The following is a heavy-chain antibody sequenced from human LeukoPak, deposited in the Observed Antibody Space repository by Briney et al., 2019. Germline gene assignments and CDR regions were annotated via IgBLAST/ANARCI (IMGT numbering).Heavy chain of an antibody. J-gene: IGHJ4*02. Sequence: GGSLRLSCAASGFAFNNAWMNWVRQAPGKGLEWVAVIWYDGSNKYYADSVKGRFTISRDNSKNTLYLQMNSLRAEDTAVYYCARDKWELPEYYFDYWGQGTLVTVSS. CDR1: GFAFNNAW. CDR2: IWYDGSNK. V-gene: IGHV3-33*08. D-gene: IGHD1-26*01. CDR3: ARDKWELPEYYFDY.